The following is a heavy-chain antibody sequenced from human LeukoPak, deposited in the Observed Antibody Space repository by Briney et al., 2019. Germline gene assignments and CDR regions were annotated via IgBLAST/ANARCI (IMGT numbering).Heavy chain of an antibody. CDR1: GVSFSGYY. Sequence: SETLSLTCAVYGVSFSGYYWSWIRQPPGKGLEWIGEINHSGSTNYNPSLKRRVTISVDTSKNQFSLKLSSVTAADTAVYYCARGRLSPNRYGSGSYYPRGGFDPWGQGTLVTVSS. J-gene: IGHJ5*02. D-gene: IGHD3-10*01. CDR2: INHSGST. V-gene: IGHV4-34*01. CDR3: ARGRLSPNRYGSGSYYPRGGFDP.